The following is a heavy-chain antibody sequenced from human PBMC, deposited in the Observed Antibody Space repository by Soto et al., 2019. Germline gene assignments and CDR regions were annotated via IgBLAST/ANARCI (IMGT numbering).Heavy chain of an antibody. D-gene: IGHD3-10*01. J-gene: IGHJ4*02. CDR2: IYYSGST. CDR3: ERAIESMVFAY. CDR1: GGSVSSGSYY. Sequence: SETLSLTCTVSGGSVSSGSYYWSWIRQPPGKGLEWIGYIYYSGSTNYNPSLKSRVTISVDTSKNQFSLKLSSVTAADTAVYYCERAIESMVFAYWGQGTLVTVSS. V-gene: IGHV4-61*01.